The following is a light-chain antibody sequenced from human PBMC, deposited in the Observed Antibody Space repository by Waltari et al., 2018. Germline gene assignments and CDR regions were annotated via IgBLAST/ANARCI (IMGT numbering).Light chain of an antibody. CDR2: DAS. J-gene: IGKJ3*01. Sequence: EIVLTQSPATLSLSPGERATLSCRASQYVSTYLAWYQQKPGQAPRHLIYDASNRATGIPARFSGRGSGTDFPLSISSLEPEDFAVYYCQQRFALFTFGPGTKVDIK. CDR1: QYVSTY. CDR3: QQRFALFT. V-gene: IGKV3-11*01.